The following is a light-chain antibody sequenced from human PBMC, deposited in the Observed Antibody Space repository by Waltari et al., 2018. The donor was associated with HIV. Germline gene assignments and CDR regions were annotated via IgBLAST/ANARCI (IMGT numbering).Light chain of an antibody. J-gene: IGKJ3*01. CDR1: QSVSSN. CDR3: QQYYNWPLT. CDR2: GAS. V-gene: IGKV3-15*01. Sequence: EIVMTQSPATLSVSPGERATTSCRASQSVSSNLAWYQQKPGQAPSLLIYGASTRATGIPARFSGSGSGTEFTLTISSLQSEDFAVYYCQQYYNWPLTFGPGTKVDI.